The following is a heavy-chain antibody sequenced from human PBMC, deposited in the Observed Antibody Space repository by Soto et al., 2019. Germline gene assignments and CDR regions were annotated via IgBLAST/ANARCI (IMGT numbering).Heavy chain of an antibody. J-gene: IGHJ4*02. Sequence: QSGGSLRLSXAASGFTFSSYGMHWVRQAPGKGLEWVAVISYDGSNKYYADSVKGRFTISRDNSKNTLYLQMNSLRAEDTAVYYCAKDYGRVFDYWGQGTLVTVSS. CDR3: AKDYGRVFDY. V-gene: IGHV3-30*18. CDR2: ISYDGSNK. D-gene: IGHD3-16*01. CDR1: GFTFSSYG.